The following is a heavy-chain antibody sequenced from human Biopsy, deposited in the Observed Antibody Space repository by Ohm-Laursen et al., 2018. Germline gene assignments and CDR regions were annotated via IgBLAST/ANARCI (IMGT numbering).Heavy chain of an antibody. CDR1: GYTFTTYG. J-gene: IGHJ5*02. CDR3: ARERDP. V-gene: IGHV1-2*02. Sequence: SSVKVSCKASGYTFTTYGISWVRQAPGQGLEWMGWINAKTGDTNYAQKFQGRVTMTRDTSISTAYVDLSSLRSDDTAVYYCARERDPWGQGTLVTVSS. CDR2: INAKTGDT.